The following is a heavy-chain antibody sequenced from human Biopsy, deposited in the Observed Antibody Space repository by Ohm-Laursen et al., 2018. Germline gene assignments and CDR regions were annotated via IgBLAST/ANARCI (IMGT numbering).Heavy chain of an antibody. CDR2: INKDGSTL. CDR3: AKDLHNYGMDV. V-gene: IGHV3-74*03. CDR1: GFTFSSYW. Sequence: GSLRLSCAASGFTFSSYWMNWVRQVPGKGLVWVATINKDGSTLQYVDSVRGRFTISRDNAKNTLHLQMNSLRAGDTAIYYCAKDLHNYGMDVWGQGTTVTVSS. J-gene: IGHJ6*02.